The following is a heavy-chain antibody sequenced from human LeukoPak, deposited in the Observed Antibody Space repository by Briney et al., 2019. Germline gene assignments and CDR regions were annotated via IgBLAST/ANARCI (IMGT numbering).Heavy chain of an antibody. D-gene: IGHD3-3*01. CDR2: ISAYNGNT. CDR3: ARDRSLITMFGVANTPLCDY. Sequence: ASVKVSCKASGYTFTSYGISWVRQAPGQGLEWMGWISAYNGNTNYAQKLQGRVTMTTDTSTSTAYMELRSLRSDDTAVYYCARDRSLITMFGVANTPLCDYWGQGTLVTVSS. J-gene: IGHJ4*02. CDR1: GYTFTSYG. V-gene: IGHV1-18*01.